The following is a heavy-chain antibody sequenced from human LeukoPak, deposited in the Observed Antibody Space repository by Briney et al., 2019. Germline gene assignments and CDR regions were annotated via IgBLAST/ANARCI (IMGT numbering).Heavy chain of an antibody. CDR2: IYYSGST. V-gene: IGHV4-59*01. D-gene: IGHD1-26*01. Sequence: SETLSLTCTVSGGSLSNYYWSWIRQPPGKGLEWIGCIYYSGSTYNNPSLKSRVTISLDTSRNQFSLKLGSVTAADTAVYYCARGVVGAIVDYWGQGTLVTVSS. CDR1: GGSLSNYY. CDR3: ARGVVGAIVDY. J-gene: IGHJ4*02.